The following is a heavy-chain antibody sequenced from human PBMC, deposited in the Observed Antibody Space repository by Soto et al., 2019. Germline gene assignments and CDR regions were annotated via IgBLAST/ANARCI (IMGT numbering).Heavy chain of an antibody. Sequence: QVQLVESGGGVVQPGRSLRLSCSASGFTFSDFEMYWVRQAPGKGLDWVSFISYDGSNQYYAGSVKGRFTVSRDNSKNTPLLLMNSLSPGDTAVYCCARRTGTAARFDYWGQGTLVTVSS. J-gene: IGHJ4*02. V-gene: IGHV3-30-3*01. CDR1: GFTFSDFE. CDR2: ISYDGSNQ. D-gene: IGHD1-7*01. CDR3: ARRTGTAARFDY.